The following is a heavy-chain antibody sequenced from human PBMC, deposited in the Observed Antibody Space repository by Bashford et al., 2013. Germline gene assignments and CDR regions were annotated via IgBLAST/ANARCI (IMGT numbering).Heavy chain of an antibody. Sequence: GSLRLSCAASGFTFSSYGMHWVRQAPGKGLEWVAVISYDGSNKYYADSVKGRFTISRDNSKNTLYLQMNSLRAEDTAVYYCAKENNYYDSSGYYYVGGAFDIWGQGTMVTVSS. CDR2: ISYDGSNK. D-gene: IGHD3-22*01. CDR1: GFTFSSYG. CDR3: AKENNYYDSSGYYYVGGAFDI. J-gene: IGHJ3*02. V-gene: IGHV3-30*18.